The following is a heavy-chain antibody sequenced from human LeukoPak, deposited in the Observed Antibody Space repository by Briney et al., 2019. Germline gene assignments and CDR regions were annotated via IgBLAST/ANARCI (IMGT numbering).Heavy chain of an antibody. CDR3: AREEGP. CDR2: IIPILGIA. V-gene: IGHV1-69*04. J-gene: IGHJ5*02. Sequence: ASVQLSCKASGGTFISYAISGVRPAPGQGLEWMGRIIPILGIANYAKNFQGRVTIPADKSTSTAYMELSSLRSEDTAVYYCAREEGPWGQGTLVTVSS. CDR1: GGTFISYA.